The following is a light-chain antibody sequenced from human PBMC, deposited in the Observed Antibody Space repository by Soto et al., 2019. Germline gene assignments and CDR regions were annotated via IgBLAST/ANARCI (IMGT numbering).Light chain of an antibody. CDR1: QSVATY. CDR3: QQSYSTLYT. J-gene: IGKJ2*01. Sequence: DIQMTQSPSSLSASVGDRVTISCRASQSVATYLHWYQQKPGKAPKLLISAASSLQSGVPSRFSGSGSETDFTLTISSLQPEDFATYYCQQSYSTLYTFGQGTKLEIK. V-gene: IGKV1-39*01. CDR2: AAS.